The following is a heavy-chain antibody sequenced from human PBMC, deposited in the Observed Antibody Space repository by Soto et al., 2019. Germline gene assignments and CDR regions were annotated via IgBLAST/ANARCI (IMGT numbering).Heavy chain of an antibody. Sequence: ASVKVSCKASGYTFTGYYMHWVRQAPGQGLEWMGWINPNSGGTNYAQKFQGRVTMTRDTSISTAYMELSRLRSDDTAVYYCARGNNYDFWSGYSGAFDTWGQGTMVTVSS. D-gene: IGHD3-3*01. CDR2: INPNSGGT. CDR1: GYTFTGYY. J-gene: IGHJ3*02. V-gene: IGHV1-2*02. CDR3: ARGNNYDFWSGYSGAFDT.